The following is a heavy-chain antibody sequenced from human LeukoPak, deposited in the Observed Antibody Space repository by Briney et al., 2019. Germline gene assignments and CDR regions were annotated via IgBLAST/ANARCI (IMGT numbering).Heavy chain of an antibody. V-gene: IGHV5-51*01. Sequence: GESLKISCKGSGYSFTSYWIGWVRQMPGKGLEWMGIIYPGDSDIRYSPSFQGQVTISADKSISTAYLQWSSLKASDTAMYYCARLPHYYDSSGYYVDYWGQGTLVTVSS. CDR2: IYPGDSDI. CDR3: ARLPHYYDSSGYYVDY. J-gene: IGHJ4*02. CDR1: GYSFTSYW. D-gene: IGHD3-22*01.